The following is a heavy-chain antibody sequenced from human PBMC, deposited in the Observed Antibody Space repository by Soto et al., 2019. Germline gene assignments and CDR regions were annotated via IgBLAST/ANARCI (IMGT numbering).Heavy chain of an antibody. V-gene: IGHV3-23*01. CDR1: GFTFSSYA. Sequence: GGSLRLPCAASGFTFSSYAMSWVRQAPGKGLEWVSAISGSGGSTYYADSVKGRFTISRDNSKNTLYLQMNSLRAEDTAVYYCAKVPTLRIVGVAREYYFDYWGQGTLVTVSS. J-gene: IGHJ4*02. CDR2: ISGSGGST. D-gene: IGHD1-26*01. CDR3: AKVPTLRIVGVAREYYFDY.